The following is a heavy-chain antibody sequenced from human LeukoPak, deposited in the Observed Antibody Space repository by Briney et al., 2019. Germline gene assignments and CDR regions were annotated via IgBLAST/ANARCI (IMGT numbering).Heavy chain of an antibody. CDR2: NCWNSGSI. V-gene: IGHV3-9*01. Sequence: PGGSLRLSCAASGFTFDDYAMHWVRQAPGKGLEWGSGNCWNSGSIGYAESVKGRFTNSTDNAKNSLYLQMNSLRAEDTALYYCAKIAAAGSPHWGQGTLVTVSS. CDR3: AKIAAAGSPH. CDR1: GFTFDDYA. D-gene: IGHD6-13*01. J-gene: IGHJ4*02.